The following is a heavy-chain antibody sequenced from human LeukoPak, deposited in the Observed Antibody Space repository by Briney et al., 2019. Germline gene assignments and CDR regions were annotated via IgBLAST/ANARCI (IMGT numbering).Heavy chain of an antibody. D-gene: IGHD3-3*01. CDR3: VVAATEWLPLH. J-gene: IGHJ4*02. V-gene: IGHV3-23*01. Sequence: GGSLRLSCAASGFTFSSYAMSWVRQAPGKGLEWVSAISGSGGSTYYADSVKGRFTISRDNSKNTLYLQTNSLRAEDTAVYYCVVAATEWLPLHWGQGTLVTVSS. CDR2: ISGSGGST. CDR1: GFTFSSYA.